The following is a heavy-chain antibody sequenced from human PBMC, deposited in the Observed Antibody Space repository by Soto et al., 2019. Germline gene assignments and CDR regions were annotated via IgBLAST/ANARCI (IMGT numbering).Heavy chain of an antibody. CDR1: GFTFSSYG. Sequence: QVQLVESGGGVVQPGRSLRLSCAASGFTFSSYGIHWVRQAPGKGLEWVALISYDGTDKYYADSVKGRFTISRDNSKYTLYLQMSSLVTEDTAVYYCVKERYAQLWLEDYGMDVWGQGTTVTV. D-gene: IGHD5-18*01. CDR2: ISYDGTDK. CDR3: VKERYAQLWLEDYGMDV. V-gene: IGHV3-30*18. J-gene: IGHJ6*02.